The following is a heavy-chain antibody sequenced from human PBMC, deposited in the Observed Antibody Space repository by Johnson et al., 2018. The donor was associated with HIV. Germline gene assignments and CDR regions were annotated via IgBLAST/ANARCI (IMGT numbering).Heavy chain of an antibody. D-gene: IGHD1-14*01. CDR1: GFTFSDYY. CDR2: ISSSGSTI. Sequence: MLLVESGGGLVKPGGSLRLSCAASGFTFSDYYMTWIRQAPGKGLEWVSYISSSGSTIYYADSVKGRFTISRDNAKNSLYLQMNSLRAEDTAVYYCATRDPTHRPGVFDIWGQGTMVTVSS. V-gene: IGHV3-11*04. J-gene: IGHJ3*02. CDR3: ATRDPTHRPGVFDI.